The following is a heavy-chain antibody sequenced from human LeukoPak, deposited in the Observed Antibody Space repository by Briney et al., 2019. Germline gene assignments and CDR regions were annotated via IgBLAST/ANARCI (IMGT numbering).Heavy chain of an antibody. D-gene: IGHD2-15*01. J-gene: IGHJ4*02. CDR3: ARGYCSGGSCYSRPDS. CDR1: GFTFSSYW. V-gene: IGHV3-74*01. CDR2: ISSDGSST. Sequence: PGGSLRVSCAASGFTFSSYWVHWVRQAPGKGLVWVSRISSDGSSTNYADSVKGRFTVSRDNAKNTLFLQMNSLRAEDTAIYYCARGYCSGGSCYSRPDSWGQGTLVIVSS.